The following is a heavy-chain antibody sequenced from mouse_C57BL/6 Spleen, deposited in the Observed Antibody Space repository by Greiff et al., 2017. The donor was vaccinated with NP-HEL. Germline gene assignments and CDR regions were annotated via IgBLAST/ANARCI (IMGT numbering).Heavy chain of an antibody. V-gene: IGHV14-2*01. J-gene: IGHJ3*01. D-gene: IGHD1-1*01. Sequence: EVHLVESGAELVKPGASVKLSCTASGFNIKDYYMHWVKQRTEQGLEWIGRIDPEDGETKYAPKFQGKATITADTSSTTAYLQLSSLTSEDTAVYYCASYYYGSSYTWFAYWGQGTMVTVSA. CDR2: IDPEDGET. CDR1: GFNIKDYY. CDR3: ASYYYGSSYTWFAY.